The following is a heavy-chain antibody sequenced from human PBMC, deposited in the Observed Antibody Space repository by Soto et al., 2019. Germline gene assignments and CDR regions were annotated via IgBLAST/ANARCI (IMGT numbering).Heavy chain of an antibody. V-gene: IGHV3-49*04. Sequence: GGSLRLCWAAAGGTCGDYARSWVRQGPGKGLEWVGFIRSKRYGGTPEYAASVKGRFSISRDDSGNIAYLQMNSLRTEDTAVYFCTRLPRHPRPAFDYWGQGTQVTVSS. J-gene: IGHJ4*02. CDR1: GGTCGDYA. D-gene: IGHD2-2*01. CDR2: IRSKRYGGTP. CDR3: TRLPRHPRPAFDY.